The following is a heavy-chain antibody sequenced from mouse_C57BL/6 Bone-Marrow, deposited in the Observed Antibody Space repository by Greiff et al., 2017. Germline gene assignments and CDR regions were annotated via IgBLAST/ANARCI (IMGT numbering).Heavy chain of an antibody. D-gene: IGHD1-1*01. Sequence: QVQLKQPGAELVKPGASVKLSCKASGYTFTSYWMHWVKQRPGRGLEWIGRIDPNSGGTKYNEKFKSKATLTVDKPSSTAYMQLSSLTSEDSAVYYCARSYDYGWYFDVWGTGTTVTVSA. CDR1: GYTFTSYW. V-gene: IGHV1-72*01. CDR2: IDPNSGGT. J-gene: IGHJ1*03. CDR3: ARSYDYGWYFDV.